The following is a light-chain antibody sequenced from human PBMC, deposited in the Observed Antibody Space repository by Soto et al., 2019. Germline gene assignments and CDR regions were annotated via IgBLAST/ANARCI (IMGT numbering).Light chain of an antibody. CDR1: SGSVSSSYY. V-gene: IGLV8-61*01. CDR2: NTN. CDR3: VLYMGSGIAV. J-gene: IGLJ7*01. Sequence: QTVVTQEPSFSVSPGGTVTLTCGLSSGSVSSSYYPSWYQQTPGQAPRTLIFNTNTRSSGVPDRFSGSILGNKAALTITGAHADDESDYCCVLYMGSGIAVFGGGTKLTVL.